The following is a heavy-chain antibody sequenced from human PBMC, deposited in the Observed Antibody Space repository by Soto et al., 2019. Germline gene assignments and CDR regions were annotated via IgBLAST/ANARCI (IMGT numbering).Heavy chain of an antibody. Sequence: PSETLSLTCSVSGDSISRNVYYWTWIRQHPGKGLEWIWHIYYAGSSYYNPSLKSRVTIPLDTSKHQFSLKLSSVTAADTAVSFCASGLTTLYYFDSCGQGTLVTVYS. CDR3: ASGLTTLYYFDS. V-gene: IGHV4-31*03. CDR2: IYYAGSS. J-gene: IGHJ4*02. CDR1: GDSISRNVYY. D-gene: IGHD3-16*01.